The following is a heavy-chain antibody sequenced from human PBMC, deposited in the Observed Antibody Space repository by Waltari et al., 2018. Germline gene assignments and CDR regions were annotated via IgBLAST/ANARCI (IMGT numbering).Heavy chain of an antibody. CDR2: ISVPALTT. D-gene: IGHD6-13*01. CDR3: AKAGGIAAAEFQFDF. Sequence: EVQLLESGGGLVQPGGSLRLSCAAAGFTFSSYAIPWVRQAPGKGLEWVSSISVPALTTFYADSVKGRFSVSRDNSKNTLYLQINGLRADDTAVYYCAKAGGIAAAEFQFDFWGRGTLVTVSS. CDR1: GFTFSSYA. V-gene: IGHV3-23*01. J-gene: IGHJ4*02.